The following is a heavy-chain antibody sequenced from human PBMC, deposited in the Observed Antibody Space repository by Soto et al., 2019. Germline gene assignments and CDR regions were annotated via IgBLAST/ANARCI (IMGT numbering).Heavy chain of an antibody. Sequence: QVQLVQSGAEVKKPGASVKVSCKASGYTFTSYYIHWVRQAPGQGLEWMGIINPSGGSTSYAQKFQSRVTMTRDTSTSRVYKELSSLISEDTAVYYCARRRQWLVPVSDFFYYWSQGTLDTVSS. CDR2: INPSGGST. CDR3: ARRRQWLVPVSDFFYY. D-gene: IGHD6-19*01. V-gene: IGHV1-46*01. J-gene: IGHJ4*02. CDR1: GYTFTSYY.